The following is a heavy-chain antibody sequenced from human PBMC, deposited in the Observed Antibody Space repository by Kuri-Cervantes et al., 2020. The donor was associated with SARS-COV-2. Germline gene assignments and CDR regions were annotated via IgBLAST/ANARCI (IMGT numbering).Heavy chain of an antibody. CDR1: GYAFTGYY. CDR2: INPNSGGT. Sequence: ASVKVSCKASGYAFTGYYMHWVRQAPGQGLEWMGRINPNSGGTNYAQKFQGWVTMTRDTSISTAYMELSRLRSDDTAVYYCARDRHPRRRYCSSTSCYGDYYYYGMDVWGQGTTVTVSS. CDR3: ARDRHPRRRYCSSTSCYGDYYYYGMDV. J-gene: IGHJ6*02. D-gene: IGHD2-2*01. V-gene: IGHV1-2*04.